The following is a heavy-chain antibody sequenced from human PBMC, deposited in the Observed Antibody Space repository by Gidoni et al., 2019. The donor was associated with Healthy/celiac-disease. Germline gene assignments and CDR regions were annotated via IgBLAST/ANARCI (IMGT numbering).Heavy chain of an antibody. Sequence: QVQLQESGPGLVKPSETLSLTCTVSGGSISSYYWSWIRQPPGKGLEWIGYIYYSGSTNYNPYLKSRVNISVDTSKNQFSLKLSSVTAADTAVYYCARQYSSSSELPFFDYWGQGTLVTVSS. J-gene: IGHJ4*02. CDR3: ARQYSSSSELPFFDY. D-gene: IGHD6-6*01. V-gene: IGHV4-59*01. CDR1: GGSISSYY. CDR2: IYYSGST.